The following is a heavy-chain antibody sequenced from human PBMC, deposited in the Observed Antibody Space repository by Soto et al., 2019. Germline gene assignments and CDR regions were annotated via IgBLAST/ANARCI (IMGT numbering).Heavy chain of an antibody. Sequence: PSDTLSLPCTVSGVSTSGGYYYLRRPRPPPGKCLEWIGYIYYSGSTYYNPSLKSRVTVSVDTSKNQFSLKLSSVTAADTAVYYCARDSRAYSSSNDAFDIWGQGTMVNVS. CDR2: IYYSGST. D-gene: IGHD6-6*01. CDR1: GVSTSGGYYY. J-gene: IGHJ3*02. V-gene: IGHV4-30-4*01. CDR3: ARDSRAYSSSNDAFDI.